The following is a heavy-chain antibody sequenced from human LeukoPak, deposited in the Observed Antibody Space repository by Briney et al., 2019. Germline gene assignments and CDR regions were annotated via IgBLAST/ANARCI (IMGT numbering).Heavy chain of an antibody. CDR2: IYHSGST. V-gene: IGHV4-30-2*01. CDR3: ATTLGPRPFDY. D-gene: IGHD6-6*01. CDR1: GGSISSGGYY. Sequence: SQTLSLTCTVSGGSISSGGYYWSWIRQPPGKGLEWIGYIYHSGSTYYNPSLKSRVTISVDRSKNQFSLKLSSVTAADTAVYYCATTLGPRPFDYWGQGTLVTVSS. J-gene: IGHJ4*02.